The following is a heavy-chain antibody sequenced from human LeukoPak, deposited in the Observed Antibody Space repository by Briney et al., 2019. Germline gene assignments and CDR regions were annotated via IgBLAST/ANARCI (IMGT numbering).Heavy chain of an antibody. CDR2: IYYSGST. Sequence: SQTLSLTCTVSDASISSSSYYWGWIRQPPGKGLEWIGSIYYSGSTYYNPSLKSRVTISVDTSKKQFSLKLSSVTAADTAVYYCARDRDDDPNSSWYRSGLNWFDPWGQGTLVTVSS. V-gene: IGHV4-39*07. CDR1: DASISSSSYY. CDR3: ARDRDDDPNSSWYRSGLNWFDP. D-gene: IGHD6-13*01. J-gene: IGHJ5*02.